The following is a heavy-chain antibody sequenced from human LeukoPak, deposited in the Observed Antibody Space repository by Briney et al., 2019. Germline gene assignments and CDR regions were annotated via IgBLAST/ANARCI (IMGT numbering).Heavy chain of an antibody. Sequence: QTGGSLRLSCTASGFTFSDYAMNWVRQAPGKGLEWVSVIGGSGDSTFYADSVKGRFTISRDNAKNSLYLQMNSLRAEDTAVYYCARLAVAGNAFDIWGQGTMVTVSS. D-gene: IGHD6-19*01. CDR2: IGGSGDST. J-gene: IGHJ3*02. V-gene: IGHV3-23*01. CDR1: GFTFSDYA. CDR3: ARLAVAGNAFDI.